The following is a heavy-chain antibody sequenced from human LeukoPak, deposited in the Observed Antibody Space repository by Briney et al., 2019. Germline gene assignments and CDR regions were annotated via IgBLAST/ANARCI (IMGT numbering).Heavy chain of an antibody. D-gene: IGHD3-10*01. CDR3: ARRGGDWFDP. CDR2: IYHSGST. CDR1: DGSISSGGYS. V-gene: IGHV4-30-2*01. Sequence: SQTLSLTCAVSDGSISSGGYSWSWIRQPPGKGLEWIGYIYHSGSTYYNPSLKSRVTISVDTSKKQFTLKLRSVTAADTAVYYCARRGGDWFDPWGQGTLVTVSS. J-gene: IGHJ5*02.